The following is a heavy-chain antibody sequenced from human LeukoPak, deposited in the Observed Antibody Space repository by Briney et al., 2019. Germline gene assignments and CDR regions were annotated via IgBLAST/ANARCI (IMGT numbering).Heavy chain of an antibody. Sequence: SETLSLTCTVSGYSISSGYYWGWIRQPPGKGLEWIGSIHYSARIYYNPSLKSRLTISPDTSKNQFSLKLTSVTAADTAVYYCTRSGYSGDYWGQGTLVTVSS. J-gene: IGHJ4*02. V-gene: IGHV4-38-2*02. CDR3: TRSGYSGDY. CDR2: IHYSARI. D-gene: IGHD5-18*01. CDR1: GYSISSGYY.